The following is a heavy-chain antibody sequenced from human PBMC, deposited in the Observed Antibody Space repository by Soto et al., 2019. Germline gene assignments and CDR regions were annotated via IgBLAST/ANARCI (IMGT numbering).Heavy chain of an antibody. CDR2: ICYSGST. CDR1: GVSISSYY. J-gene: IGHJ6*02. D-gene: IGHD6-6*01. V-gene: IGHV4-59*01. CDR3: ARDSWQLVPPGYYGMDV. Sequence: SETMCLTCTVSGVSISSYYWLLIRPPTGKGLEWIGYICYSGSTNYKPSLKSRVTISVDTSKNQFSLKLSSVTAADTAVYYCARDSWQLVPPGYYGMDVWGHGTTVTVSS.